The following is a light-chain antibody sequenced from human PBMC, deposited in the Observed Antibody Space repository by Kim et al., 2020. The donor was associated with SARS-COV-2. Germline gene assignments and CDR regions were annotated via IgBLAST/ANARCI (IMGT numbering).Light chain of an antibody. CDR1: SSDVRGDNY. V-gene: IGLV2-8*01. J-gene: IGLJ1*01. CDR3: SSYEGSTRYV. CDR2: EVN. Sequence: QSVPISCTGTSSDVRGDNYVSWYQQHPGKAPKLMVYEVNKRPSGVPDRFSGSKSGNTASLTVSGLQAEDEADYYCSSYEGSTRYVFGTGTKVTVL.